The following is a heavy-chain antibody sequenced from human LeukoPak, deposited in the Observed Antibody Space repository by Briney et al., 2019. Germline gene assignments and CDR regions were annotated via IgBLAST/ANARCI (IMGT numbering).Heavy chain of an antibody. CDR1: GTTLSSHG. Sequence: GGSLRLSCAASGTTLSSHGMSWVRQAPGKGLEWVAVLWYDGVTKLHLESVEGRFTISRDDSKNTLYLQMNGLRADDTAVYYCAKSASGSYGTFDYWGQGTLVTVSS. D-gene: IGHD1-26*01. V-gene: IGHV3-33*06. CDR3: AKSASGSYGTFDY. CDR2: LWYDGVTK. J-gene: IGHJ4*02.